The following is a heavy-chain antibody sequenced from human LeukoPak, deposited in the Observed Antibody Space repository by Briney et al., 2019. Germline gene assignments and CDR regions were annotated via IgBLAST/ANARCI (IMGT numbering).Heavy chain of an antibody. CDR3: AKVLSPAAGMGNFDY. V-gene: IGHV3-9*01. D-gene: IGHD6-13*01. CDR2: ISWNSGSI. CDR1: GFTFDDYA. Sequence: GGSLRLSCAASGFTFDDYAMHWVRQAPGKGLEWVSGISWNSGSIGYADSVKGRFTISRDNAKNSLYLQMNSLRAEDTALYYCAKVLSPAAGMGNFDYWGQGTLVTVPS. J-gene: IGHJ4*02.